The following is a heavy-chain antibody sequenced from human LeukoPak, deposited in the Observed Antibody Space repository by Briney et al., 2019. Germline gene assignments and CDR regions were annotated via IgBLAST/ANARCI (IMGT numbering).Heavy chain of an antibody. Sequence: GSLRLSCAASGFTFSTYGMSWIRQPPGKGLEWIGEINHSGSTNYNPSLKSRVTISVDTSKNQFSLKLSSVTAADTAVYYCARNAGKFDYWGQGTLVTVSS. CDR2: INHSGST. D-gene: IGHD1-26*01. CDR1: GFTFSTYG. CDR3: ARNAGKFDY. V-gene: IGHV4-34*01. J-gene: IGHJ4*02.